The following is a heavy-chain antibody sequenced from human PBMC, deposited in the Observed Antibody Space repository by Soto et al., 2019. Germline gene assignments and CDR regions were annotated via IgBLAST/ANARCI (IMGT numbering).Heavy chain of an antibody. D-gene: IGHD3-10*01. CDR3: AKGHSTWLWFGSYYYYGMDV. V-gene: IGHV3-23*01. Sequence: PGGSLRLSCAASGFTFSSYAMSWVRQAPGKGLEWVSAISGSGGSTYYADSVKGRFTISRDNSKNTLYLQMNSLRAEDTAVYYFAKGHSTWLWFGSYYYYGMDVWGQGTTVTVSS. J-gene: IGHJ6*02. CDR2: ISGSGGST. CDR1: GFTFSSYA.